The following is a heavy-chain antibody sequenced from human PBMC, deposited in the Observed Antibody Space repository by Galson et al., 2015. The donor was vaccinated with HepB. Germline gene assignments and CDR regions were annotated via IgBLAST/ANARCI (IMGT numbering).Heavy chain of an antibody. V-gene: IGHV3-33*01. D-gene: IGHD6-19*01. Sequence: SLRLSCAASGFTFSSYGMHWVRQAPGKGLEWVAVIWYDGSNKYYADSVKGRFTISRDNSKNTLYLQMNSLRAEDTAVYYCARDRGYSSGWGEDTWFDPWGQGTLVTVSS. CDR1: GFTFSSYG. CDR2: IWYDGSNK. CDR3: ARDRGYSSGWGEDTWFDP. J-gene: IGHJ5*02.